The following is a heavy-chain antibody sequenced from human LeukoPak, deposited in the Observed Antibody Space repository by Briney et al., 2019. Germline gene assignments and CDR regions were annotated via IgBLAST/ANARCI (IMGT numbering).Heavy chain of an antibody. Sequence: SGTLSLTCAVYGGSFSGYYWSWIRQPPGKGLEWIGEINHSGSTNYNPSLKSRVTISVDTSKNQFSLKLSSVTAADTAVYYCARAWGPNDYFDYWGQGTLVTVSS. CDR2: INHSGST. CDR3: ARAWGPNDYFDY. CDR1: GGSFSGYY. V-gene: IGHV4-34*01. J-gene: IGHJ4*02. D-gene: IGHD3-16*01.